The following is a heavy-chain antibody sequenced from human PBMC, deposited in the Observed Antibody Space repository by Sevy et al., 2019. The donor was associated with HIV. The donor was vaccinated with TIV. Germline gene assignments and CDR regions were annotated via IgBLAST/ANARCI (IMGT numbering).Heavy chain of an antibody. CDR3: ARDLSRFGELYGAGWFDP. CDR1: GGTFSSYA. J-gene: IGHJ5*02. CDR2: IIPIFGTA. V-gene: IGHV1-69*13. D-gene: IGHD3-10*01. Sequence: ASVKVSYKASGGTFSSYAISWVRQAPGQGLEWMGRIIPIFGTANYAQKFQGRVTITADESTSTAYMELSSLRSEDTAVYYCARDLSRFGELYGAGWFDPWGQGTLVTVSS.